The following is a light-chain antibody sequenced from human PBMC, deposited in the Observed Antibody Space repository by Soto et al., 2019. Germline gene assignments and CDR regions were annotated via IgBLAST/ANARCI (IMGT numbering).Light chain of an antibody. CDR3: QHYNSYST. V-gene: IGKV1-5*03. CDR2: KAS. CDR1: QSISSW. Sequence: DIQMTQSPSTLSASVGDRVTITCRASQSISSWLAWYQQKPGKAPKLLIYKASSLESGVPSRFSGSGSGTELTLTISSLKNDDFATYYCQHYNSYSTFGQGTKVDIK. J-gene: IGKJ1*01.